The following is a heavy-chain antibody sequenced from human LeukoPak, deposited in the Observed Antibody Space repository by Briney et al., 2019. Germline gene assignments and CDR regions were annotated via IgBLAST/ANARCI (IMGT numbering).Heavy chain of an antibody. J-gene: IGHJ3*02. D-gene: IGHD3-16*01. V-gene: IGHV3-53*01. CDR1: GFTVSSNY. CDR3: ARDRLGGDGFDI. CDR2: IYSGGNT. Sequence: GGPLRLSCAVSGFTVSSNYMNWVRQAPGKGLEWVSFIYSGGNTYYADSVKGRFTISRDNSKNTLYLQMNSLRVEDTAVYYCARDRLGGDGFDIWGQGTMVIVSS.